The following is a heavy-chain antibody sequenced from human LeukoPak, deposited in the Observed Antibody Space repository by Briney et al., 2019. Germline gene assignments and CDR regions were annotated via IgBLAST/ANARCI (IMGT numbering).Heavy chain of an antibody. CDR3: ARGQGTVTTH. CDR1: GGSISSGGYY. CDR2: IYYSGST. D-gene: IGHD4-17*01. J-gene: IGHJ4*02. V-gene: IGHV4-31*03. Sequence: SETLSLTCTVSGGSISSGGYYWSWIRQHPGKGLEWIGYIYYSGSTYYNPSLKSRVTISVDTSKNQFSLKLSSVTAADTAVYYCARGQGTVTTHWGQGTLVTVSS.